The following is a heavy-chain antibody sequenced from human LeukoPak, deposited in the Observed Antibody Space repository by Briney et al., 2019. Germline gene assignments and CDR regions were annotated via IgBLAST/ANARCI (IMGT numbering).Heavy chain of an antibody. Sequence: SVKVSCKASGGTFSSYAISWVRQAPGQGLEWMGGIIPIFGAANYAQKFQGRVTITADESTSTAYMELSSLRSEDTAVYYCARDRWDYCSSTSCYGGSLDYWGQGTLVTVSS. V-gene: IGHV1-69*13. D-gene: IGHD2-2*01. CDR3: ARDRWDYCSSTSCYGGSLDY. CDR1: GGTFSSYA. J-gene: IGHJ4*02. CDR2: IIPIFGAA.